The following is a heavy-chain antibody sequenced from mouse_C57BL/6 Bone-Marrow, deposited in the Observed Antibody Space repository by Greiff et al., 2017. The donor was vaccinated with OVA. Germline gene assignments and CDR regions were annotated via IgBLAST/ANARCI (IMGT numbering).Heavy chain of an antibody. CDR3: ARNYDYDGGNWYFDV. V-gene: IGHV1-47*01. D-gene: IGHD2-4*01. Sequence: QVQLQQSGAELVKPGASVKMSCKASGYTFTTYPIEWMKQNHGKSLEWIGNFHPYNDDTKYTEKFKGKATLTVEKSSSTVYLELSRLTSDDSAVYYCARNYDYDGGNWYFDVWGTGTTVTVSS. CDR2: FHPYNDDT. J-gene: IGHJ1*03. CDR1: GYTFTTYP.